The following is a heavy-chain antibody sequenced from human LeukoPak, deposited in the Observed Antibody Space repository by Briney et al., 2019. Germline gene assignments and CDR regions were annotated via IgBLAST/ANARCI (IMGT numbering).Heavy chain of an antibody. J-gene: IGHJ6*02. CDR2: IYYSGST. D-gene: IGHD3-16*01. V-gene: IGHV4-59*01. Sequence: SETLSLTCTVSGGSISSYYWSWIRQPPGKRLEWIGYIYYSGSTNYNPSPKSRVTISVDTSKNQFSLKLNSVTAADTAVYYCASGVYGVDVWGQGTTVTVSS. CDR1: GGSISSYY. CDR3: ASGVYGVDV.